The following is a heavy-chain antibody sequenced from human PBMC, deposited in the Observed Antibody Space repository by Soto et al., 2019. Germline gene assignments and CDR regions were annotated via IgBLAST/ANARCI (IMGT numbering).Heavy chain of an antibody. CDR3: AREYYDFCSGYYTRPRAAYYYYYVMDV. V-gene: IGHV3-30-3*01. CDR2: ISYDGSNK. Sequence: GGSLRLSCAASGFTFSSYAMHWVRQAPGKGLEWVAVISYDGSNKYYADSVKGRFTISRDNSKNTLYLQMNSLRAEDTAVYYCAREYYDFCSGYYTRPRAAYYYYYVMDVGGQGTPVTVSS. D-gene: IGHD3-3*01. CDR1: GFTFSSYA. J-gene: IGHJ6*02.